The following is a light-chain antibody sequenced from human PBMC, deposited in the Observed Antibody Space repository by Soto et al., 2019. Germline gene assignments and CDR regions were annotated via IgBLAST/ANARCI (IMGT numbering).Light chain of an antibody. CDR2: DAS. J-gene: IGKJ1*01. CDR3: QQYNNWPPWT. V-gene: IGKV3-15*01. CDR1: QSVRSN. Sequence: EIVMTQSPATLSVSPGERSTLSFRASQSVRSNLAWYQQKPGQAPRLLMYDASTRATGIPARFSGSGSGTEFTLTISSLQSEDFAVYYCQQYNNWPPWTFGQGTKVDI.